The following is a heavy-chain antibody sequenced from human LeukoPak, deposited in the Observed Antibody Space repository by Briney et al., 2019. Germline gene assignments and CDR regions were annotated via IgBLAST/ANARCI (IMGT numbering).Heavy chain of an antibody. CDR3: AREVLYSSSGKDY. CDR1: GGSISSGDYY. Sequence: SQTLSLTCTVSGGSISSGDYYWSWIRQPPGKGLGWIGYIYYSGSTYYNPSLKSRVTISVDTSKNQFSLKLSSVTAADTAVYYCAREVLYSSSGKDYWGQGTLVTVSS. J-gene: IGHJ4*02. D-gene: IGHD6-6*01. V-gene: IGHV4-30-4*08. CDR2: IYYSGST.